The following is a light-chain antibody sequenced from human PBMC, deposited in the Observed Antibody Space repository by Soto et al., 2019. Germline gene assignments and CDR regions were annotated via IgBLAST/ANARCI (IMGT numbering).Light chain of an antibody. CDR1: SGHNSYA. CDR3: QTWGTGPWV. Sequence: QPVLTQSPSASASLGASVKLTCTLSSGHNSYAIAWHQQQPEKGPRYVMKISNDGSHIKGVGIPDRFSGSSSGAERYLTISSLQSEDEADYYCQTWGTGPWVFGGGTKLTVL. J-gene: IGLJ3*02. V-gene: IGLV4-69*02. CDR2: ISNDGSH.